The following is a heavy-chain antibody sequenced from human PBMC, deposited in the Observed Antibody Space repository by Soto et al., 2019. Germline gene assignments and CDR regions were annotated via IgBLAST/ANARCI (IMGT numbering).Heavy chain of an antibody. Sequence: GGSLRLSCAASGFTFSSYGMHWVRQAPGKGLEWVAVIWYDGSNKYYADSVKGRFTISRDNSKNTLYLQMNSLRAEDTAVYYCAKDNIAAAGTGYYYYYGMDVWGQGTTVTVSS. CDR2: IWYDGSNK. CDR1: GFTFSSYG. D-gene: IGHD6-13*01. V-gene: IGHV3-30*02. J-gene: IGHJ6*02. CDR3: AKDNIAAAGTGYYYYYGMDV.